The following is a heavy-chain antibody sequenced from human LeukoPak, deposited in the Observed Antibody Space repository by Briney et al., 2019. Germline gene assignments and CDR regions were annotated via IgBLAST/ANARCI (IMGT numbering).Heavy chain of an antibody. CDR3: ARDAITTIFGVVISPAGI. D-gene: IGHD3-3*01. V-gene: IGHV3-21*01. Sequence: GGSLRLSCAASGFTFSSYSMNWVRQAPGKGLEWVSSISSSSSYIYYADSVKGRFTISRDNAKNSLYLQMNSLRAEDTAVYHCARDAITTIFGVVISPAGIWGQGTLVTVSS. CDR2: ISSSSSYI. J-gene: IGHJ4*02. CDR1: GFTFSSYS.